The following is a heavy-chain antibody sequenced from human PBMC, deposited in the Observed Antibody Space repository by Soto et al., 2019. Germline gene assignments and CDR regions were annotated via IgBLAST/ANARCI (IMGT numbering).Heavy chain of an antibody. CDR3: ARVEGWDHDY. V-gene: IGHV1-69*02. CDR1: GGTFSSYT. Sequence: QVQLVQSGAEVKKPGSSVKVSCKASGGTFSSYTISWVRQAPGQGLEWMGRIIPILGIANYAQKFQGRVXIXXDKSTSTAYMELSSLRSEDTAVYYCARVEGWDHDYWGQGTLVTVSS. J-gene: IGHJ4*02. D-gene: IGHD3-3*01. CDR2: IIPILGIA.